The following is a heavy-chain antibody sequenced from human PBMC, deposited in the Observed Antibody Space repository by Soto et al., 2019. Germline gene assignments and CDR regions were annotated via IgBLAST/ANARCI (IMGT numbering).Heavy chain of an antibody. J-gene: IGHJ4*02. V-gene: IGHV1-18*01. Sequence: QVPLVQSGAEVKKPGAGVKISCKASGYTFTSYGISWVRQAAGQGLEWMGWISAYNGNTNYAQKLQGRVTMTTDTTTSKAYMGLRSLSADATAVCYCERHEGPTPSDYWGQGTLVTVSS. CDR3: ERHEGPTPSDY. CDR1: GYTFTSYG. CDR2: ISAYNGNT.